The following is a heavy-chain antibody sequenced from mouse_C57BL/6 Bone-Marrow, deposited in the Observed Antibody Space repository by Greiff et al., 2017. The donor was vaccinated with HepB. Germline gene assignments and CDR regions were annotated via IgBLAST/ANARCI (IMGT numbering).Heavy chain of an antibody. D-gene: IGHD1-1*01. V-gene: IGHV1-64*01. Sequence: LQPGAELVKPGASVKLSCKASGYTFTSYWMHWVKQRPGQGLEWIGMIHPNSGSTNYNEKFKSKATLTVDKSSSTAYMQLSSLTSEDSAVYYCARSPYYYGSSWYFDVWGTGTTVTVSS. CDR2: IHPNSGST. CDR1: GYTFTSYW. CDR3: ARSPYYYGSSWYFDV. J-gene: IGHJ1*03.